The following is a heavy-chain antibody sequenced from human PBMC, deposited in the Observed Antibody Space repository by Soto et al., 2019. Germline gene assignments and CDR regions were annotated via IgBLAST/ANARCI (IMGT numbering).Heavy chain of an antibody. V-gene: IGHV3-33*01. J-gene: IGHJ3*02. D-gene: IGHD1-1*01. Sequence: QVQLVESGGGVVQPGRSLRLSCVASGFTFSTYGMHWVRQAPGKGLEWVAMTWNDGSHKYYADPVKDRFTISRDNFKNTLYLQINSLRDEDSAVYYCTTELNDMQAFDIWGQGTMVTDSS. CDR1: GFTFSTYG. CDR3: TTELNDMQAFDI. CDR2: TWNDGSHK.